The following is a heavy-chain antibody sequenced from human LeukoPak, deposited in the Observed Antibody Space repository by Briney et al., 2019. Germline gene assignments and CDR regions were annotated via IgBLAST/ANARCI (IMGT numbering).Heavy chain of an antibody. Sequence: ASVKVSCKASGGTFSNYAISWVRQAPGQGLEWMGGIIPIFCTANYAQKFQGRVTITADKSTSTAYMELSSLRSEDTAVYYCARGEQLRYFDSSLDYYYYYGMDVWSKGTTVTVSS. CDR3: ARGEQLRYFDSSLDYYYYYGMDV. CDR1: GGTFSNYA. J-gene: IGHJ6*04. V-gene: IGHV1-69*06. CDR2: IIPIFCTA. D-gene: IGHD3-9*01.